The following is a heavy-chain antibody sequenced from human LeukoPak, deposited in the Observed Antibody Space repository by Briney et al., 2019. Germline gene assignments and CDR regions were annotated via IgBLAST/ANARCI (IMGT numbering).Heavy chain of an antibody. CDR1: GFTFSNYA. V-gene: IGHV3-23*01. Sequence: GGSLRLSCAASGFTFSNYAMSWVRQAPGEGLEWVAGMLSGGGDDKHYADSVQGRFTISRENSKNTLFLQVNSLRAEDTAVYYCVKGSSAWGRYYFDFWGQGTLVAVST. CDR3: VKGSSAWGRYYFDF. CDR2: MLSGGGDDK. J-gene: IGHJ4*02. D-gene: IGHD2-2*01.